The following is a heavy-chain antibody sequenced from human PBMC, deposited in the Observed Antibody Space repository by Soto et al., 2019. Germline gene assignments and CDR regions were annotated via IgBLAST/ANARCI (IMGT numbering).Heavy chain of an antibody. J-gene: IGHJ3*01. D-gene: IGHD4-4*01. CDR1: GFSLTTNGVG. CDR3: VHPVTGGSFDV. V-gene: IGHV2-5*02. CDR2: IYWDDDK. Sequence: QITLKESGPTVVKPTQTLTLTCTFSGFSLTTNGVGVGWIRQPPGKALEWLALIYWDDDKRYIPTLKSRLAITRDISKNQVVLTLTDVDPVDAATYFCVHPVTGGSFDVWGQGSRVTVSS.